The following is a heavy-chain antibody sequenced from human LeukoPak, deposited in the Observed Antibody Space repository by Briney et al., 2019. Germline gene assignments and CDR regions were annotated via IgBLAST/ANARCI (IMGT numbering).Heavy chain of an antibody. CDR3: ASYGMDV. CDR2: IYYSGST. Sequence: SETLSLTCTVSGGSISSYYWSWIRQPPGKGLEWIGYIYYSGSTNYNPSLKSRVTISVDTSKNQFSLKLSSVTAADTAVYYCASYGMDVWGQGTTVTVSS. V-gene: IGHV4-59*08. J-gene: IGHJ6*02. CDR1: GGSISSYY.